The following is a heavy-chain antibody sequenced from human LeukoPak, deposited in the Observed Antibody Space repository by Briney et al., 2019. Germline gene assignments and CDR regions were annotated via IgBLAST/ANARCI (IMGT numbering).Heavy chain of an antibody. CDR1: GFTFSSYA. D-gene: IGHD3-22*01. Sequence: GGSLRLSCAASGFTFSSYAMSWVRQAPGKGLEWVSAISGSGGSTYYADSVKGRFTISRDNSKNTLYLQMNSLRAEDTAAYYCAKDLSENYYDSSGYYYWGQGTLVTVSS. J-gene: IGHJ4*02. CDR2: ISGSGGST. V-gene: IGHV3-23*01. CDR3: AKDLSENYYDSSGYYY.